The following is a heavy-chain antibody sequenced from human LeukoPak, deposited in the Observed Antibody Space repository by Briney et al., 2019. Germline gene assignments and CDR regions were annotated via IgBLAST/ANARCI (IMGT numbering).Heavy chain of an antibody. CDR1: GGSISSYY. Sequence: SETLSLTCTVSGGSISSYYWNWIRQPPGKGLEWITYMHDSATTKYNPSLKSRVTISVDTSKNHFSLKLNSVTAADAAVYFCARRVNSGWGSFDYWGPGILVTVSS. D-gene: IGHD6-19*01. CDR3: ARRVNSGWGSFDY. J-gene: IGHJ4*02. CDR2: MHDSATT. V-gene: IGHV4-59*08.